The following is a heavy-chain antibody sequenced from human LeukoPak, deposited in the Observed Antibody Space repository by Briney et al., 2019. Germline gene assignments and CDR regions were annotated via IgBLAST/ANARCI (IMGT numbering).Heavy chain of an antibody. J-gene: IGHJ4*02. Sequence: SETLSLTCTVSGGSISSSSYYWVWIRQPPGKELEWIGSINYSGNTYYNPSVKSRVTISVDTSKNQFSLKVTSVTAADTAVYYCARYCSGGSCSIRGFDYWGQGTLVTVSS. V-gene: IGHV4-39*07. CDR2: INYSGNT. D-gene: IGHD2-15*01. CDR3: ARYCSGGSCSIRGFDY. CDR1: GGSISSSSYY.